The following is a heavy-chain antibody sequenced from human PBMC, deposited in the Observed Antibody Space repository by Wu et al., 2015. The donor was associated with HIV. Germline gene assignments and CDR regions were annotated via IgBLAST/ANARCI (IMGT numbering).Heavy chain of an antibody. V-gene: IGHV1-69*13. J-gene: IGHJ3*02. CDR3: VTVVAGSNAFDI. Sequence: QVQLVQSGAEVKKPGSSVKVSCKASGGTFSSYALSWVRQAPGQGLEWMGRIISLFGTANYAQKFQGRVTITADESTSTAYMELSSLRSEDTAVYYCVTVVAGSNAFDIWAKGQWSPSLQ. D-gene: IGHD6-19*01. CDR2: IISLFGTA. CDR1: GGTFSSYA.